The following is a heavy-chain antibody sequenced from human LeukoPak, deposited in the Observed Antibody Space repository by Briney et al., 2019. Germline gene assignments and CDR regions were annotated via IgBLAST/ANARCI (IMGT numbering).Heavy chain of an antibody. CDR1: GYSFTSYW. D-gene: IGHD2-15*01. CDR2: IYPGDSDT. J-gene: IGHJ4*02. V-gene: IGHV5-51*01. Sequence: GESLKISCKGSGYSFTSYWIGWVRQMPGKGLEWMGIIYPGDSDTRYSPSFQGQVTISADKSISTAYLQWSSLKASDTAIYYCARPVVVVAATPSGGVDCWGQGTLVTVSS. CDR3: ARPVVVVAATPSGGVDC.